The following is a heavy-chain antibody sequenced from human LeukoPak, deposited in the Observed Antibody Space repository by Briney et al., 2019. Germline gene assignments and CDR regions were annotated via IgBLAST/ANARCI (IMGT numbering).Heavy chain of an antibody. J-gene: IGHJ4*02. CDR2: INAGNGNT. V-gene: IGHV1-3*01. Sequence: ASVKVSCKASGYTFTSYAMHWVRQAPGQRLEWMGWINAGNGNTKYSQKFQGRVTITRDTSASTAYMELSSLRAEDTAVYYCARGAHVLMVYAPFDYWGQGTLVTVSS. CDR3: ARGAHVLMVYAPFDY. D-gene: IGHD2-8*01. CDR1: GYTFTSYA.